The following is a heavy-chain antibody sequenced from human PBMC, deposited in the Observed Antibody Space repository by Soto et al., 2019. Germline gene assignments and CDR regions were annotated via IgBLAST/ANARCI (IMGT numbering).Heavy chain of an antibody. CDR3: AARQDCGGYRYLEGPEYLQH. D-gene: IGHD2-21*02. V-gene: IGHV1-18*01. CDR2: ISAYNGNT. J-gene: IGHJ1*01. Sequence: AAVKVSCKASGYTFTSYGISWVRQAPGQGPEWMGWISAYNGNTNYAQKLQGRVTMTTDTSTSTAYMELRSLRSDDTAVYYCAARQDCGGYRYLEGPEYLQHWG. CDR1: GYTFTSYG.